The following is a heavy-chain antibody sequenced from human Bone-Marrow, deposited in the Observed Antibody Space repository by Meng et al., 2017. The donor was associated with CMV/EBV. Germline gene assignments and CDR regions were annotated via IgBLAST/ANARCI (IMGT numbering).Heavy chain of an antibody. CDR3: ARYHQLGAFDI. V-gene: IGHV3-30*04. D-gene: IGHD1-14*01. J-gene: IGHJ3*02. Sequence: GGSLRLSCAASGFTFSSYAMSWVRQAPGKGLEWVAVISYDGSNKYYADSVKGRFTISRDNSKNTLYLQMNSLRAEDTAVYYCARYHQLGAFDIWGQGTTVTVSS. CDR2: ISYDGSNK. CDR1: GFTFSSYA.